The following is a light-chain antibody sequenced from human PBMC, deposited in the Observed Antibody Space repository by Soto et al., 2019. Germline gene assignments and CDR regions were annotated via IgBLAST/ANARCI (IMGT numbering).Light chain of an antibody. J-gene: IGLJ2*01. CDR2: NNI. Sequence: QLVLTQPPSVSGAPGQRVTISCTGSSSNIGAAGYDVHWYQQFPGAAPKLLISNNINRPSGVPDRFSGSKSGTSASLAITGLQAGDEADYYCQSYDSSLSGYVVFGGGTKLTVL. CDR3: QSYDSSLSGYVV. CDR1: SSNIGAAGYD. V-gene: IGLV1-40*01.